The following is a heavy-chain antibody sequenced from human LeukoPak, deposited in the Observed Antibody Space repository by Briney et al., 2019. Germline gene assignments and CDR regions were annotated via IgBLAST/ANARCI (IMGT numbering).Heavy chain of an antibody. CDR3: ARGTGYCLDP. V-gene: IGHV3-48*03. Sequence: PGGSLRLSCAASGFTFSSYEMNWVRQAPGKGLEWASYISSSGSTIYYADSVKGRFTLSRDNAKNSLYLQMNSLRAEDTAVYYCARGTGYCLDPWGQGTLVTVSS. J-gene: IGHJ5*02. D-gene: IGHD7-27*01. CDR1: GFTFSSYE. CDR2: ISSSGSTI.